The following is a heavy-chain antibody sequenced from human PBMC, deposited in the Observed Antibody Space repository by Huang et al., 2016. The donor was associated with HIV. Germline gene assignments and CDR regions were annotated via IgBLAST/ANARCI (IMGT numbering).Heavy chain of an antibody. CDR3: ARASATVGYNCFYGLDV. V-gene: IGHV4-34*02. D-gene: IGHD4-4*01. J-gene: IGHJ6*04. CDR2: ISHDCTT. Sequence: HVQLQQWGAQLVRPSETLSLTCAVYGGSFTDYFWTWIRQPPGKGLPWIGEISHDCTTNHSPSPRGRVNLAIDTSKNQFSLKMTSITTADTATYYWARASATVGYNCFYGLDVWGKGTSVTVS. CDR1: GGSFTDYF.